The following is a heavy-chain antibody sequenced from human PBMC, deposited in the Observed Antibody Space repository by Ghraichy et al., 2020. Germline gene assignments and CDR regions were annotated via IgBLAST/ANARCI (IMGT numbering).Heavy chain of an antibody. Sequence: LSLPCAASGFTFSSYAMSWVRQAPGKGLEWVSAISGSGGSTYYADSVKGRFTISRDNSKNTLYLQMNSLRAEDTAVYYCAKVPITLGYCSSTSCYAWYFDYWGQGTLVTVSS. J-gene: IGHJ4*02. D-gene: IGHD2-2*01. CDR1: GFTFSSYA. CDR2: ISGSGGST. V-gene: IGHV3-23*01. CDR3: AKVPITLGYCSSTSCYAWYFDY.